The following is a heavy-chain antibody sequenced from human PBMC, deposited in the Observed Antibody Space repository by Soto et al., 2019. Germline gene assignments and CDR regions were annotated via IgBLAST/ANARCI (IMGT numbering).Heavy chain of an antibody. J-gene: IGHJ4*02. V-gene: IGHV1-18*01. CDR3: ARGPESRSTAYFDY. CDR2: ISPYNGNT. Sequence: XSVKVSCNAFRYPFTNYGITWVRQAPGQGLEWMGWISPYNGNTNYAQKVQGRVTMSTDTSTGTAYLELRSLRSDDTAVYYCARGPESRSTAYFDYWGQGTQVTVSS. CDR1: RYPFTNYG. D-gene: IGHD2-2*01.